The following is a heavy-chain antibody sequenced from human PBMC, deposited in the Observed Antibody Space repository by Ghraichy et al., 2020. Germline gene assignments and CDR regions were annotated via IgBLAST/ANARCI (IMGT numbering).Heavy chain of an antibody. V-gene: IGHV4-59*01. CDR1: GGSISSYY. Sequence: SQTLSLTCTVSGGSISSYYWSWIRQPPGKGLEWIGYIYYSGSTNYNPSHKSRVTISVDTSKNQFSLKLSSVTAADTAVYYCARDRGGGPYGDFFDYWGQGTLVTVSS. D-gene: IGHD4-17*01. CDR2: IYYSGST. CDR3: ARDRGGGPYGDFFDY. J-gene: IGHJ4*02.